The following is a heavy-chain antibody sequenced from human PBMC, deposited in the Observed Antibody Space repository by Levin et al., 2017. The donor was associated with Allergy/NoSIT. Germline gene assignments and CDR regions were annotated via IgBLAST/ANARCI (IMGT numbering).Heavy chain of an antibody. D-gene: IGHD1-26*01. Sequence: GGSLRLSCAASGFTISSNYMSWVRQAPGKGLEWVSVIYSGGSTYYADSVKGRFTISRDNSKNTLYLQMNSLRAEDTAVYYCARGLVGATFDYWGQGTLVTVSS. V-gene: IGHV3-53*01. CDR3: ARGLVGATFDY. CDR2: IYSGGST. CDR1: GFTISSNY. J-gene: IGHJ4*02.